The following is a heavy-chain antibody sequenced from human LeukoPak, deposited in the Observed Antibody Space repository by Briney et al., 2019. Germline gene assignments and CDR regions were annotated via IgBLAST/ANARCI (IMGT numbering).Heavy chain of an antibody. Sequence: TSVKVSCRASGFTFTSSAVQWVRQARGHRLEWIGGIVVGSGNTNYAQKFQERVTITRDMSTSTAYMELSSLRSVDTAVYYCAASVALWFGDYWGQGTLVTVSS. CDR1: GFTFTSSA. CDR3: AASVALWFGDY. J-gene: IGHJ4*02. V-gene: IGHV1-58*01. CDR2: IVVGSGNT. D-gene: IGHD3-10*01.